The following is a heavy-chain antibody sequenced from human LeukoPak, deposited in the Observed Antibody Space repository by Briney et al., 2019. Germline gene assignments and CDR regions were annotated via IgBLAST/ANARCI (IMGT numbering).Heavy chain of an antibody. CDR3: ARTMWGFDY. V-gene: IGHV3-7*04. J-gene: IGHJ4*02. D-gene: IGHD7-27*01. CDR1: GFTFSNSW. CDR2: IKHDGSEN. Sequence: GGSLRLSCAVSGFTFSNSWMSWVRQAPGKGLEWVANIKHDGSENFYVDSVKGRFTISRDNAKNSLYLQMNSLRAEDTAVYYCARTMWGFDYWGQRTLVTVSS.